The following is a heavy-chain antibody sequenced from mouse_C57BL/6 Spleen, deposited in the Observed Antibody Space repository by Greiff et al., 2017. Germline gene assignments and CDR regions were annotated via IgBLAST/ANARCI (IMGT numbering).Heavy chain of an antibody. D-gene: IGHD2-14*01. CDR2: IDPSDSFT. CDR3: ARSGGTTMGTSWFAY. Sequence: QVQLQQPGAELVKPGASVKLSCKASGYTFTRYWLQWVNQRPGQGLEWIGEIDPSDSFTNYNQKFKGKATLTVDTSSSTAYMQLSSLTSEDSAVYYCARSGGTTMGTSWFAYWGQGTLVTVSA. V-gene: IGHV1-50*01. CDR1: GYTFTRYW. J-gene: IGHJ3*01.